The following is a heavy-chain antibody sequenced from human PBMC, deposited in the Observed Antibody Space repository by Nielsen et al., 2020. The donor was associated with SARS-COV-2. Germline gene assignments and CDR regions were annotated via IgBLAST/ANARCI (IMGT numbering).Heavy chain of an antibody. CDR2: IKQDGSEK. V-gene: IGHV3-7*03. J-gene: IGHJ4*02. CDR3: ASLGGSSWYFDY. Sequence: GESLKISCAASGFTFSSYEMNWVRQAPGKGLEWVANIKQDGSEKYYVDSVKGRFTISRDNAKNSLYLQMNSLRAEDTAVYYCASLGGSSWYFDYWGQGTLVTVSS. D-gene: IGHD6-13*01. CDR1: GFTFSSYE.